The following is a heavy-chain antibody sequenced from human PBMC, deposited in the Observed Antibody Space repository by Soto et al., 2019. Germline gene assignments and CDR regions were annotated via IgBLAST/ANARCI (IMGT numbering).Heavy chain of an antibody. V-gene: IGHV1-46*01. D-gene: IGHD2-15*01. Sequence: ASVKVSCKASGYIFTAYSMHWVRQAPGQGLEWMGVVNPSDGSTNYAQKFQGRITMTRDTSTSTVYMDLSSLTSEDTAVYYCARKENCSDGICYSEYFQRWGQGTLVTVSS. CDR2: VNPSDGST. CDR1: GYIFTAYS. CDR3: ARKENCSDGICYSEYFQR. J-gene: IGHJ1*01.